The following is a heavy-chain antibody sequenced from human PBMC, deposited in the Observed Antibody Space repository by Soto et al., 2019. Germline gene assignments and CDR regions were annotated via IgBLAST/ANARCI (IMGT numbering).Heavy chain of an antibody. CDR3: AGESDYCTGGSCYGNFDV. CDR1: GGSISSGTYY. V-gene: IGHV4-31*03. Sequence: QVQLQESGPGLVKHSQTLSLTCTVSGGSISSGTYYWTWARQRPREGLEWIGIISHGGRTYYNPSFNSRSAISVDTSGNQFSLRLSSGTAADTAVYFCAGESDYCTGGSCYGNFDVWGQGTLVTVSS. D-gene: IGHD2-15*01. J-gene: IGHJ4*02. CDR2: ISHGGRT.